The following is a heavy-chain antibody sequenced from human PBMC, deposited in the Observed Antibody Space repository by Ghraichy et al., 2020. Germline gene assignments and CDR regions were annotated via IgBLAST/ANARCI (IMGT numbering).Heavy chain of an antibody. CDR2: TYYRSEWYT. CDR1: GDSVSSNSAT. V-gene: IGHV6-1*01. D-gene: IGHD3-10*01. J-gene: IGHJ3*02. Sequence: SQTLSLTCAISGDSVSSNSATWNWFRQSPSRGLEWLGRTYYRSEWYTDYAVSVKSRIIINPDTSKNQFSLQLNSVTPEDTAVYYCARAGDRGGYDAFDIWGQGTMVTVSS. CDR3: ARAGDRGGYDAFDI.